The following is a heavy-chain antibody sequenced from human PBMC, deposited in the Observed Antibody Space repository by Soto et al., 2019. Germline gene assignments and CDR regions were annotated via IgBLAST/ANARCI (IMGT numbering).Heavy chain of an antibody. J-gene: IGHJ5*02. CDR2: ISWNSGSI. Sequence: EVQLVESGGGLVQPGRSLRLSCAASGFTFDDYAMHWVRQAPGKGLEWVSGISWNSGSIGYADSVKGRFTISRDNAKNSLYLQMNSLRAEDTALYYCAKGGYSSSSGEGWFDPWGQGTLVTVSS. V-gene: IGHV3-9*01. CDR3: AKGGYSSSSGEGWFDP. CDR1: GFTFDDYA. D-gene: IGHD6-6*01.